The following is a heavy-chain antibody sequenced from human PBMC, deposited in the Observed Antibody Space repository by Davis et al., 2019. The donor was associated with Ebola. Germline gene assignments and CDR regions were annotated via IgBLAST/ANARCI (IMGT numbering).Heavy chain of an antibody. V-gene: IGHV3-48*02. CDR1: GFTFSSYS. Sequence: GESLKISCAASGFTFSSYSMNWVRQAPGKGLEWVSYISSSSSTIYYADSVKGRFTISRDNAKNSLYLQMNSLRDEDTAVYYCARDQQVFGVVIIGSYYGMDVWGKGTTVTVSS. CDR2: ISSSSSTI. J-gene: IGHJ6*04. CDR3: ARDQQVFGVVIIGSYYGMDV. D-gene: IGHD3-3*01.